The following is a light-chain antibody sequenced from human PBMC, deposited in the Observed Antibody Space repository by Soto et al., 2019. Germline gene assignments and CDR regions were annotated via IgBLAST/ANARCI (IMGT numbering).Light chain of an antibody. CDR1: SSDVGLYNL. CDR3: CSYVGSSILM. J-gene: IGLJ3*02. Sequence: QSVLTQPASVSGSPGQSITISCTGTSSDVGLYNLVSWYQQLPGKAPKLIIYEVNEWPSGISDRFSGSKSGNTASLTISGLQDEDEADYYCCSYVGSSILMFGGGTKLTVL. V-gene: IGLV2-23*02. CDR2: EVN.